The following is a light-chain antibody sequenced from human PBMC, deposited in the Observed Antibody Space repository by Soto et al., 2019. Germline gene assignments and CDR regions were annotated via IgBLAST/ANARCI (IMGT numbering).Light chain of an antibody. J-gene: IGKJ1*01. CDR3: QQYNSFPT. Sequence: DIQMTQSPSTLSASVGDRVTITCRASQSISSWLAWYQQKPGKAPKLLIYKASSLERGVPSRFSGSGSGTEFTLTISRLQPDDFATYYCQQYNSFPTFGQGTKVEIK. CDR2: KAS. V-gene: IGKV1-5*03. CDR1: QSISSW.